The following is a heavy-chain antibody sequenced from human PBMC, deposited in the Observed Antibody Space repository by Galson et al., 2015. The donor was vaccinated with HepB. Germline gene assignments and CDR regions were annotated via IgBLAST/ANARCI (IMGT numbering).Heavy chain of an antibody. CDR3: ARDSILWWSNPGWYFDL. D-gene: IGHD2-21*01. V-gene: IGHV3-21*01. CDR2: ISSSSSYI. J-gene: IGHJ2*01. Sequence: SLRLSCAASGFTFSSYSMNWGRQAPGKGLEWVSSISSSSSYIYYADSVKGRFTISRDNAKNSLYLQMNRLRAEDTAVYYCARDSILWWSNPGWYFDLWGRGTLVTVSS. CDR1: GFTFSSYS.